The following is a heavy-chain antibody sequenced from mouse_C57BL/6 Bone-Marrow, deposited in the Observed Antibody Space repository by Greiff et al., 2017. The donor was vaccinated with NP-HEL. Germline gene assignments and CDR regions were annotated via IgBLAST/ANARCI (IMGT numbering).Heavy chain of an antibody. J-gene: IGHJ3*01. CDR3: ARFSTMVEWVAY. CDR1: GYTFTSYW. D-gene: IGHD2-13*01. V-gene: IGHV1-59*01. Sequence: VQLQQPGAELVRPGTSVKLSCKASGYTFTSYWMHWVKQRPGQGLEWIGVIDPSDSYTNYNQKFKGKATLTVDTSSSTAYMQLSSLTSEDSAVYYCARFSTMVEWVAYWGQGTLVTVSA. CDR2: IDPSDSYT.